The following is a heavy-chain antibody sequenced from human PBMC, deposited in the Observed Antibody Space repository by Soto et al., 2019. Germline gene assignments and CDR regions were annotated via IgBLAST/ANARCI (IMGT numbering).Heavy chain of an antibody. Sequence: SETLSLTCAVSGDSIIRSFWWSWVRQPPGKGLEWIGEIYHTESTVYNPSLKSRVTISVDKSKNQFSLNLDSVTAADTAVYYCARYDFGTFDYWGRGILVTVSS. D-gene: IGHD4-17*01. CDR3: ARYDFGTFDY. CDR1: GDSIIRSFW. V-gene: IGHV4-4*02. CDR2: IYHTEST. J-gene: IGHJ4*02.